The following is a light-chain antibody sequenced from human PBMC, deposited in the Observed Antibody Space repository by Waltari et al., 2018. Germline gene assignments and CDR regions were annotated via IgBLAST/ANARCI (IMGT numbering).Light chain of an antibody. CDR2: EDD. V-gene: IGLV6-57*03. CDR1: SGSIARNY. J-gene: IGLJ2*01. CDR3: QSYDAYVV. Sequence: NFMLTQPHSVSESPGKTVSISCTRSSGSIARNYFQWYQQRPGSAPTMVIYEDDQRPSVVPDRFSGSIDSSSNSASLTISGLKTEDEADYYCQSYDAYVVFGGGTRLTVL.